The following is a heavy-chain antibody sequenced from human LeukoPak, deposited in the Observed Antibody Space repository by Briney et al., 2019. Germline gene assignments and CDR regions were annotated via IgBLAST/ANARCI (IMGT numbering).Heavy chain of an antibody. CDR2: ISSSSSYI. CDR3: ANYCSGGSCNGGY. D-gene: IGHD2-15*01. V-gene: IGHV3-21*01. J-gene: IGHJ4*02. Sequence: GGSLRLSCAASGFTFSSYSMNWVRQAPGKGLKWVSSISSSSSYIYYADSVKGRFTISRDNAKNSLYLQMNSLRAEDTAVYYCANYCSGGSCNGGYWGQGTLVTVSS. CDR1: GFTFSSYS.